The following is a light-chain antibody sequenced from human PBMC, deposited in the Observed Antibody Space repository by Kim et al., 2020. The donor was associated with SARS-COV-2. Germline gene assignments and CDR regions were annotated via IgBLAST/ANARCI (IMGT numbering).Light chain of an antibody. J-gene: IGLJ2*01. V-gene: IGLV2-18*02. Sequence: QSALTQPPSVSGSPGQSVTISCTGTSSDVGRYNRVSWYQQPPGTAPKLMIYEVSHRPSGVPDRFSGSKSGHTASLIISGLQAEDEADYYCSSYTSRNTLVFGGGTQLTVL. CDR2: EVS. CDR1: SSDVGRYNR. CDR3: SSYTSRNTLV.